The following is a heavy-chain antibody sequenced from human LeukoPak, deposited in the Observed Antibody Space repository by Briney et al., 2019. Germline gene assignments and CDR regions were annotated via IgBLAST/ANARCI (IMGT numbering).Heavy chain of an antibody. CDR2: ITPNSGGT. CDR3: AVDRREWQKWWFDP. CDR1: GYTFTGYY. Sequence: ASVKVSCKASGYTFTGYYMHWVRQAPGQGLEWMGWITPNSGGTNYAQKFQGRVTMTRDTSISTAYMELTSLRSDDTAVYYCAVDRREWQKWWFDPWGQGTLVTVSS. J-gene: IGHJ5*02. V-gene: IGHV1-2*02. D-gene: IGHD3-3*01.